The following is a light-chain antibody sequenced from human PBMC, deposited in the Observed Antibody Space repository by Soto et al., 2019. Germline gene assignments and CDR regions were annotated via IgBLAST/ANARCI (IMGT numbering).Light chain of an antibody. Sequence: EMVLTQSPGTLSLSPGERATLSYSASQSVSSSYLAWYQQKPGQAPRLLIYGASSRATGIPDRFSGSGSGKDFTLTISRLEPEDFAVYYCQQSGSSPLTFGGGTKVEIK. V-gene: IGKV3-20*01. CDR2: GAS. CDR3: QQSGSSPLT. J-gene: IGKJ4*01. CDR1: QSVSSSY.